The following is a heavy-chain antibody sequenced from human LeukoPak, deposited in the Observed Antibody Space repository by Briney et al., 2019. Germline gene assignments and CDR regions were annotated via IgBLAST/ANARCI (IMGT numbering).Heavy chain of an antibody. CDR2: IIPIFGTA. J-gene: IGHJ6*03. CDR1: GGTFSSYA. V-gene: IGHV1-69*15. Sequence: SSVKVSCKASGGTFSSYAISWVRQAPGQGLEWMGRIIPIFGTANYAQKFQGRVTITADESTSTAYMELSSLRSEDTAVYYCARAPRGFTQWLPYYYYYMDVWGKGTTVTVSS. D-gene: IGHD5-24*01. CDR3: ARAPRGFTQWLPYYYYYMDV.